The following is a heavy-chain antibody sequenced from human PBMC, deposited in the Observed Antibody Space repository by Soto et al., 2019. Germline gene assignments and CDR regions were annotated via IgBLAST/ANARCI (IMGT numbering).Heavy chain of an antibody. D-gene: IGHD2-15*01. V-gene: IGHV1-58*01. Sequence: QMQVVQSGPEVKKPGTSVKVSCKTSGFTFTNSAVQWVRQARGQGLEWIGWVIVASGQTNYVQNLRERITITRDTSTSTAYMELSSLRSEDTAVYYCAAEIYSDGNCCHFAYWGQGTLVTVSS. CDR2: VIVASGQT. J-gene: IGHJ4*02. CDR3: AAEIYSDGNCCHFAY. CDR1: GFTFTNSA.